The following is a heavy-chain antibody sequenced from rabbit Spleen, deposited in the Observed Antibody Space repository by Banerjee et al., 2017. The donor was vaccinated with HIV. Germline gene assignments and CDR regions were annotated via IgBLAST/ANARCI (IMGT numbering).Heavy chain of an antibody. V-gene: IGHV1S47*01. CDR1: GVSFNDKD. CDR2: IYAAKGST. CDR3: ARAIVPWLGLTRLDL. J-gene: IGHJ3*01. Sequence: QEQLRESGGGLVQPGGSLTLTCKASGVSFNDKDVMCWVRQAPGKGLEWIGIIYAAKGSTDYASWVNGRFTISSDNAQSTVDLKMTSLTAADTATYFCARAIVPWLGLTRLDLWGQGTLVTVS. D-gene: IGHD4-1*01.